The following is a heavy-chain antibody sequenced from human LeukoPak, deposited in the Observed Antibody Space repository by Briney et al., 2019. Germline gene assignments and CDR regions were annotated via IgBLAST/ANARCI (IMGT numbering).Heavy chain of an antibody. CDR2: IYYSGST. CDR3: ARHWTYGSGMYYYYYYMDV. Sequence: SETLSLTCTVSGGSISSYYWSWIRQPPGKGLEWIGYIYYSGSTNYNPSLKSRVTISVDTSKNQFSLKLSSVTAADTAVYYCARHWTYGSGMYYYYYYMDVWGKGTTVTISS. J-gene: IGHJ6*03. D-gene: IGHD3-10*01. CDR1: GGSISSYY. V-gene: IGHV4-59*08.